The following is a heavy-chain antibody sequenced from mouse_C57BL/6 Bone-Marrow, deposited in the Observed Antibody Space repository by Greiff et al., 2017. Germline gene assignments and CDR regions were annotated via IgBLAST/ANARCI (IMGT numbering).Heavy chain of an antibody. CDR1: GFNIKDDY. V-gene: IGHV14-4*01. CDR3: TLANWDDY. J-gene: IGHJ2*01. Sequence: EVHLVESGAELVRPGASVKLSCTASGFNIKDDYMHWVKQRPEQGLEWIGWLDPENGDTEYASKFQGKATITVDTSSNTAYLQLSSLTSEDTAVYYCTLANWDDYWGQGTTLTVSS. CDR2: LDPENGDT. D-gene: IGHD4-1*01.